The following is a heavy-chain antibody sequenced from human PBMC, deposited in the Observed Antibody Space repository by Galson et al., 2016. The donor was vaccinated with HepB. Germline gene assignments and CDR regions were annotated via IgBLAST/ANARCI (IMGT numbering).Heavy chain of an antibody. D-gene: IGHD4-17*01. CDR3: ARDYAAYGDPARYYYFEKDV. Sequence: SLRLSCAASGLTVSRSYMSWVRQAPGKGLEWVSIVHSGGRTYYSDSVKGSLTISRDTSKNTLYLQMNSLRADDTAVYYCARDYAAYGDPARYYYFEKDVWGQGTTVTVSS. J-gene: IGHJ6*02. V-gene: IGHV3-66*01. CDR2: VHSGGRT. CDR1: GLTVSRSY.